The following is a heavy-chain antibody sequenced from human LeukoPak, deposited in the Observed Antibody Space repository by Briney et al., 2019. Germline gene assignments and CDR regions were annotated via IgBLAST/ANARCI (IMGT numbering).Heavy chain of an antibody. CDR3: ARGQGWLPDH. CDR2: YHCGNT. CDR1: GASISSDC. V-gene: IGHV4-59*01. Sequence: SSETLSLTCTVSGASISSDCWIWIRQTPGKGPEWIGYHCGNTDYNPSLKSRLSISVDTSKNQFSLKLNSISTADTAVYYCARGQGWLPDHWGQGSLVTVSS. J-gene: IGHJ4*02. D-gene: IGHD6-19*01.